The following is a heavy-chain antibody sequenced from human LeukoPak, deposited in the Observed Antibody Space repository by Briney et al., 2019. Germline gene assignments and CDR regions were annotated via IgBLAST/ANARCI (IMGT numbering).Heavy chain of an antibody. D-gene: IGHD1-26*01. Sequence: DPSETLSLTCTVSGSSISSYYWSWIRQPPGKGLEWIGYIYYSGSTNYNPSLKSRVTISVDTSKNQFSLKLSSVTAADTAVYYCAREGEQPFYGMDVWGQGTTVTVSS. CDR1: GSSISSYY. V-gene: IGHV4-59*01. CDR2: IYYSGST. J-gene: IGHJ6*02. CDR3: AREGEQPFYGMDV.